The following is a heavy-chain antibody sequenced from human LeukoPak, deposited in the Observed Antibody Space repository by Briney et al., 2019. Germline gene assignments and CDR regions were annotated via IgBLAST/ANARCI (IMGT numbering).Heavy chain of an antibody. J-gene: IGHJ4*02. V-gene: IGHV3-73*01. CDR3: RAAADLNDY. CDR1: GFTFSGSA. Sequence: PGGSLRLSCAASGFTFSGSAMHWVRQASGKGLEWLCRIRSKADSYTTAYAASVKGRFIVSRDNSKNTAYLQMNSLKTEDTAVYYCRAAADLNDYWGQGTLVTVSS. D-gene: IGHD6-13*01. CDR2: IRSKADSYTT.